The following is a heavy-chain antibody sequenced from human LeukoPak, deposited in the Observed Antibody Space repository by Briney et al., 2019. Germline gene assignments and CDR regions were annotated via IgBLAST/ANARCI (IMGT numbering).Heavy chain of an antibody. CDR2: TNSGGTST. CDR1: GFPFSDFS. D-gene: IGHD2-8*01. V-gene: IGHV3-23*01. CDR3: AKQSYARSLGE. Sequence: GGSLRLSCATSGFPFSDFSMSWVRQAPGKGLEWISTTNSGGTSTYYAESVKGRFTISRDNSKNTLYLQMSSLRVEDTGVYYCAKQSYARSLGEGGPGTPVSVSS. J-gene: IGHJ4*02.